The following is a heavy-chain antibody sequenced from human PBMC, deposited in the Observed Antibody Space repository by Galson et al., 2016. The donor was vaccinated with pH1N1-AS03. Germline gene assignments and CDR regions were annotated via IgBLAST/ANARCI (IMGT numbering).Heavy chain of an antibody. Sequence: NWIRQPPGKGLEWIGYVYSTGSVNYNPSFKSRASISVDTSKNQFSLKLRSMTADDTAVYYCARDVGGPDDYWGQGTLVTVSS. D-gene: IGHD4-23*01. CDR3: ARDVGGPDDY. V-gene: IGHV4-4*08. J-gene: IGHJ4*02. CDR2: VYSTGSV.